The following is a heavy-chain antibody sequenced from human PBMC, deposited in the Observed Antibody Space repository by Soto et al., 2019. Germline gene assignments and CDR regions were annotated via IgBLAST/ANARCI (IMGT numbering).Heavy chain of an antibody. CDR3: AKSEPGYCSGGSCYSGVY. D-gene: IGHD2-15*01. Sequence: GGSLRLSCAASGFTFSSYAMSWVRQAPGKGLEWVSAISGSGGSTYYADSVKGRFTISRDNSKNTLYLQMNSLRAEDTAVYYCAKSEPGYCSGGSCYSGVYWGQGTLVTVSS. CDR1: GFTFSSYA. J-gene: IGHJ4*02. CDR2: ISGSGGST. V-gene: IGHV3-23*01.